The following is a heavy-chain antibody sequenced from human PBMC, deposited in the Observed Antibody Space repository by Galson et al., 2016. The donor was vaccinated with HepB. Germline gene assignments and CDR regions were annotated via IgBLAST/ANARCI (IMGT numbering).Heavy chain of an antibody. CDR3: ARRKNYAPDY. CDR2: IYPADSDT. CDR1: GFTITSYW. Sequence: QSGAEVKKSGESLKISCKYSGFTITSYWIAWVRQMPGKGPECMGVIYPADSDTRYSPSFQGQVTLSVDKSISTAYLQWSSLKASDTAMYYCARRKNYAPDYWGQGTLVTVSS. J-gene: IGHJ4*02. D-gene: IGHD1-7*01. V-gene: IGHV5-51*01.